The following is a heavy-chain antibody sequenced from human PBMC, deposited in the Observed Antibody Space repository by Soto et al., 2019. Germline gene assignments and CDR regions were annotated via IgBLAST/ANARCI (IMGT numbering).Heavy chain of an antibody. J-gene: IGHJ3*02. Sequence: QVRLQEWGPGLVKPSQTLSLKCSVSGGSITTGGRYWSWIRQLPGKVLEWIGDIYYSGNTYYNASLKSRVTISVEAAKNQFSLKLSSVTAADTAVYYCAQALGFTGGDGFDIWGQGRLVTVSS. CDR3: AQALGFTGGDGFDI. CDR2: IYYSGNT. V-gene: IGHV4-31*02. D-gene: IGHD1-1*01. CDR1: GGSITTGGRY.